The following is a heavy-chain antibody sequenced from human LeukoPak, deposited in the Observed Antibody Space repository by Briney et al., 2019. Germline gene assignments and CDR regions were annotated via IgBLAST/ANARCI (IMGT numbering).Heavy chain of an antibody. CDR3: AVSRSSSWGYYYYGMDV. CDR2: VYYTGTT. Sequence: PSETLSLTCTVSGGSVSSGTYYWVWIRQPPGKGLEWIGSVYYTGTTYYTPSLKSRVIISVDTAKNQFSLKLNSVTAADTAVNYCAVSRSSSWGYYYYGMDVWGQGTTVTVSS. J-gene: IGHJ6*02. D-gene: IGHD6-13*01. V-gene: IGHV4-39*01. CDR1: GGSVSSGTYY.